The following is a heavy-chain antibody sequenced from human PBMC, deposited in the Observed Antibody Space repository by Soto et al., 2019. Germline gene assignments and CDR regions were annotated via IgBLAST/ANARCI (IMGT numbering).Heavy chain of an antibody. CDR3: VKGSAAGAGYFYDN. CDR2: ISSDGGET. Sequence: PGGSRRLSCSASGFPFSLYVVQWVRQAPGKGLEYVAGISSDGGETYHADSVRGRFTISRDNPKQTLYLQMTSLRVEDTAVYYCVKGSAAGAGYFYDNWGQGTLVTVSS. CDR1: GFPFSLYV. D-gene: IGHD6-13*01. J-gene: IGHJ4*02. V-gene: IGHV3-64D*06.